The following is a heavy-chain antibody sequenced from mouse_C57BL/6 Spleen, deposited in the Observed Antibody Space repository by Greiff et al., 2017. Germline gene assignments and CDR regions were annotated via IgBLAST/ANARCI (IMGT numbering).Heavy chain of an antibody. J-gene: IGHJ3*01. CDR1: GYTFTSYW. D-gene: IGHD2-3*01. V-gene: IGHV1-64*01. CDR3: ARENDGPGAWFAY. Sequence: QVQLQQPGAELVKPGASVKLSCKASGYTFTSYWMHWVKQRPGQGLEWIGMIHPNSGSTNYNEKFKSKATLTVYKSSSTAYMQLSSLTSEDSAVYYGARENDGPGAWFAYWGQGTLVTVSA. CDR2: IHPNSGST.